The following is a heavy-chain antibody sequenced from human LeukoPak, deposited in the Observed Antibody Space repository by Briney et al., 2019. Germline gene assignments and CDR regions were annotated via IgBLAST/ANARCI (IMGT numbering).Heavy chain of an antibody. J-gene: IGHJ4*02. Sequence: GGSLRLSCAASGFTSSDYYMSWIRQAPGKGPEWVSYISSSGSTIYYADSVKGRFTISRDNAKNSLYLQMNSLRAEDTAVYYCASSPGVGYDYAGFDYWGQGTLVTVSS. CDR3: ASSPGVGYDYAGFDY. V-gene: IGHV3-11*04. D-gene: IGHD5-12*01. CDR1: GFTSSDYY. CDR2: ISSSGSTI.